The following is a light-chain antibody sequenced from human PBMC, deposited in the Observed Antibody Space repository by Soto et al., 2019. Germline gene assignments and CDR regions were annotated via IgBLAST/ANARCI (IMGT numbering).Light chain of an antibody. CDR3: SSYSTSSTPVL. CDR1: SSDIGGYDY. Sequence: QSVLTQPASVSGSPGQSITISCTGTSSDIGGYDYVSWHQQHPGKAPKLMIYDVSNRPSGVSNRFSGSKSGNTASLTISGLQAEDEADYYCSSYSTSSTPVLFGGGTKLTVL. CDR2: DVS. V-gene: IGLV2-14*01. J-gene: IGLJ2*01.